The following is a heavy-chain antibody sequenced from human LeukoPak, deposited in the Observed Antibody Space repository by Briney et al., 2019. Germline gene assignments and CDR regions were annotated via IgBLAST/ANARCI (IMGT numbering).Heavy chain of an antibody. CDR1: GYTFTGYY. J-gene: IGHJ6*03. V-gene: IGHV1-2*02. CDR2: INPNSGGT. CDR3: ARDRGVDYCSGGSCSHYYYYMDV. Sequence: ASVKVSCKASGYTFTGYYMHWVRQAPGQGLEWMGWINPNSGGTNYAQKFQGRVTMTRDTSICTAYMELSRLRSDDTAVYYCARDRGVDYCSGGSCSHYYYYMDVWGKGTTVTVSS. D-gene: IGHD2-15*01.